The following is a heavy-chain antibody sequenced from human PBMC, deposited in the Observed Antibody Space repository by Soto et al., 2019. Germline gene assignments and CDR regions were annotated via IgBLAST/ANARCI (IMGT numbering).Heavy chain of an antibody. J-gene: IGHJ5*02. CDR2: ISYDGSNK. D-gene: IGHD3-9*01. Sequence: QVQLVESGGGVVQPGRSLRLSCAASGFTFSSYGMHWVRQAPGKGLEWVAVISYDGSNKYYAESVKGRVTISRDNSKNTQYLQMNSLRAEDTAVYYCANDASGMNYDILTGYNWFDPWGQGTLVTVSS. CDR3: ANDASGMNYDILTGYNWFDP. CDR1: GFTFSSYG. V-gene: IGHV3-30*18.